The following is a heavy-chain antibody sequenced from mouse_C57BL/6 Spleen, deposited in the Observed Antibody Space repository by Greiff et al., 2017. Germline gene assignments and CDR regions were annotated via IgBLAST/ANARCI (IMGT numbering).Heavy chain of an antibody. CDR2: IYPGSGST. Sequence: VKLQQPGAELVKPGASVKMSCKASGYTFTSYWITWVKQRPGQGLEWIGDIYPGSGSTNYNEKFKSKATLTVDTSSSTAYMQLSSLTSEDSAVYYCARGEGNSSWFAYWGQGTLVTVSA. CDR3: ARGEGNSSWFAY. CDR1: GYTFTSYW. V-gene: IGHV1-55*01. D-gene: IGHD2-1*01. J-gene: IGHJ3*01.